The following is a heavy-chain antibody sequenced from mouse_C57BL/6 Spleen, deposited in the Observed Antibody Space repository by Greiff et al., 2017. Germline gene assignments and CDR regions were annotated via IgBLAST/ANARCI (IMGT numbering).Heavy chain of an antibody. V-gene: IGHV1-52*01. CDR3: ARFGDYESPYYFDY. CDR2: IDPSDSET. J-gene: IGHJ2*01. Sequence: QVQLQQPGAELVRPGSSVKLSCKASGYTFTSYWMHWVKQRPIQGLEWIGNIDPSDSETHYNQKFKDKVTLTVDKSSSTAYMQLSSLTSEDSAVYYCARFGDYESPYYFDYGGQGTTLTVSS. D-gene: IGHD2-4*01. CDR1: GYTFTSYW.